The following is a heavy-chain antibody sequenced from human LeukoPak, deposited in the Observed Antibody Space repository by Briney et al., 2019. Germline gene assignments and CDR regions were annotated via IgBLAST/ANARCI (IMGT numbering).Heavy chain of an antibody. V-gene: IGHV3-23*01. CDR1: GFTFDDYA. CDR2: ISWNSGSI. Sequence: PGGSLRLSCAASGFTFDDYAMHWVRQAPGKGLEWVSGISWNSGSIYYADSVKGRFTISRDNSKNTLYLQMNSLRVEDTAVYYCAKIGYPDYWGQGTLATVSS. J-gene: IGHJ4*02. D-gene: IGHD6-13*01. CDR3: AKIGYPDY.